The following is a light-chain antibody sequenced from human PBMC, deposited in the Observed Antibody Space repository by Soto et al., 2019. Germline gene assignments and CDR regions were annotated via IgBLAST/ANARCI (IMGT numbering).Light chain of an antibody. CDR1: QKIAFY. J-gene: IGKJ2*01. CDR2: SAI. V-gene: IGKV1-39*01. CDR3: QQSVDTPYT. Sequence: DIQMTQSPSSLSASVGDRVSITCRASQKIAFYLNWYQHKLGKAHKLLIHSAITLESGVPSRFTGSGSETDFNLTISSLQPEDFATYYCQQSVDTPYTFGQGTTVEIK.